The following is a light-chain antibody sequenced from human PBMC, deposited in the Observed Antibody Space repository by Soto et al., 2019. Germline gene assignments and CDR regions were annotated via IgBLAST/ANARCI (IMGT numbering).Light chain of an antibody. J-gene: IGLJ2*01. CDR2: RNN. V-gene: IGLV1-47*01. Sequence: QSVLTQSPSASGTPGQRVTISCSGSSSNIGSNYVYWYQQLPGTAPKLLIYRNNQRPSGVPDRFSGSKSGTSASLAISGLRSEDEGDYYCAAWDDSLNSVVFGGGTKLTVL. CDR1: SSNIGSNY. CDR3: AAWDDSLNSVV.